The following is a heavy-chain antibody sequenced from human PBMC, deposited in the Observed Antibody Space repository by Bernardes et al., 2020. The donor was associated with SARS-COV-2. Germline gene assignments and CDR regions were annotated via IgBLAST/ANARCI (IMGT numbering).Heavy chain of an antibody. CDR3: ARDAIRDTAMVFATPY. V-gene: IGHV3-21*01. D-gene: IGHD5-18*01. CDR1: GFTFSSYS. CDR2: ISSSSSYT. Sequence: GGSLRLTCAASGFTFSSYSMNWVRQAPGKGLEWVSSISSSSSYTYYADSVKGRFTISRDNAKNSLYLQMNSLGAEDTAVYYCARDAIRDTAMVFATPYWGQGTLVTVSS. J-gene: IGHJ4*02.